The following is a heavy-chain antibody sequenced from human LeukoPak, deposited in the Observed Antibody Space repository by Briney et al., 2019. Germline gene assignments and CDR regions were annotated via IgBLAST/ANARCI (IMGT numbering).Heavy chain of an antibody. CDR1: GFTFGDYA. Sequence: PGGSLRLSCTASGFTFGDYAMTWIRQAPGKGLEWVGFIRTKAHGGTTEYAASVKDRFTISRDASKSIAYLQMNSLKNEDTALYYCTSNHDRSGYTPDYWGQGTLVTVSS. CDR2: IRTKAHGGTT. J-gene: IGHJ4*02. D-gene: IGHD3-22*01. CDR3: TSNHDRSGYTPDY. V-gene: IGHV3-49*03.